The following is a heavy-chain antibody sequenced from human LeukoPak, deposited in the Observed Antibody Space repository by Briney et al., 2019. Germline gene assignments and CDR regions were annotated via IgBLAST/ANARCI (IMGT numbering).Heavy chain of an antibody. CDR3: ARFSGYSSGWYGQESVDAFDI. Sequence: GGSLRLSCAASGFTFSSYGMHWVRQAPGKGLEWVSAISGSGGSTYYADSVKGRFTISRDNSKNTLYLQINSLRAEDTAVYYCARFSGYSSGWYGQESVDAFDIWGQGTMVTVSS. CDR2: ISGSGGST. CDR1: GFTFSSYG. D-gene: IGHD6-19*01. V-gene: IGHV3-23*01. J-gene: IGHJ3*02.